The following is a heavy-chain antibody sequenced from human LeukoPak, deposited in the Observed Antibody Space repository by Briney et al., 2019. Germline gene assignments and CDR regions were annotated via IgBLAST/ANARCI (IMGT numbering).Heavy chain of an antibody. CDR3: TRGGELMNF. Sequence: SETLSLTCTVSGYSISSGYYWGWIRQPPGKGLEWIGSIYHSGSTYYNPSLKSRVTISVDTSKNQFSLKLSSVTAADTAVYYCTRGGELMNFWGQGTLVTVSS. D-gene: IGHD1-26*01. V-gene: IGHV4-38-2*02. CDR1: GYSISSGYY. CDR2: IYHSGST. J-gene: IGHJ4*02.